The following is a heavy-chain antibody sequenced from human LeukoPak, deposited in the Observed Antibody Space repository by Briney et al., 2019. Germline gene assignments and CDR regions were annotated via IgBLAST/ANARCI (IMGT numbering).Heavy chain of an antibody. CDR1: GGSISSHY. CDR3: AREGSSSSSFDY. J-gene: IGHJ4*02. Sequence: SETLSLTCTVSGGSISSHYWSWIRQPPGKGLEWIGYIYCSGSTNYNPSLKSRVTISVDTSKNQFSLKLSSVTAADTAVYYCAREGSSSSSFDYWGQGTLVTVSS. CDR2: IYCSGST. V-gene: IGHV4-59*11. D-gene: IGHD6-6*01.